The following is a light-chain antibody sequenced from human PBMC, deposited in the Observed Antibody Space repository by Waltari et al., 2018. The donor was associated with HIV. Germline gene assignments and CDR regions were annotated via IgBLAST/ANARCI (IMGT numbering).Light chain of an antibody. Sequence: QSALTQPPSASGSPGQSVTISCTGAISDIGSYNYVSWYQQHPDKAPKLIIYYVNNRPLGFPDRFSGAKSGNVASLSVSGLQADDEADYFCSSFAGSDDGVVFGGGTKLTVL. CDR3: SSFAGSDDGVV. CDR2: YVN. CDR1: ISDIGSYNY. J-gene: IGLJ2*01. V-gene: IGLV2-8*01.